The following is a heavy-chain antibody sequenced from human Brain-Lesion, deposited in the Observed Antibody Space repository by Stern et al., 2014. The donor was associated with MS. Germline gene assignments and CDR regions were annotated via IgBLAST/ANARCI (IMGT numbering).Heavy chain of an antibody. J-gene: IGHJ6*02. CDR2: INPNTGGT. D-gene: IGHD3-3*01. Sequence: VQLVQSGAEVKKPGASVKVSCKTSGYIFTGYYIHWVRQAPGKGLEWMALINPNTGGTKYAQKVQGRVTMSRDTSISTAYVELSSLTSDDTAVYYCARDQRGITIFGVVTDYYYLGMDVWGQGTTVTVSS. V-gene: IGHV1-2*02. CDR1: GYIFTGYY. CDR3: ARDQRGITIFGVVTDYYYLGMDV.